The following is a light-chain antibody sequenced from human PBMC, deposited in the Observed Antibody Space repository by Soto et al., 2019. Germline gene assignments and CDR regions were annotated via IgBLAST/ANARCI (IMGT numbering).Light chain of an antibody. CDR3: LQSYRTPLT. Sequence: DIQLTQSQSSLSACVGERVTITGLASQSINNDLSWHHQKPGKGPNLLIFGASTLQSGVPSRFSGSGSGTDFTLTISSLQPEDFATYYCLQSYRTPLTFGGGTKVDIK. J-gene: IGKJ4*01. CDR2: GAS. CDR1: QSINND. V-gene: IGKV1-39*01.